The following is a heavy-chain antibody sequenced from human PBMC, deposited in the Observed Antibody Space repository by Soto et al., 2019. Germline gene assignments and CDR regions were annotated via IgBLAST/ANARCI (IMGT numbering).Heavy chain of an antibody. CDR3: ASQRGIGDWFDP. J-gene: IGHJ5*02. D-gene: IGHD1-26*01. V-gene: IGHV4-59*08. Sequence: SETQCLTCTVSGGYISSYDWSWIRQPPGKGLEWIGYIYYSGSTNYNPSLKSRVTISVDTSKNQFSLKLSSVTAADTAVYYCASQRGIGDWFDPWGQGTLVTVSS. CDR2: IYYSGST. CDR1: GGYISSYD.